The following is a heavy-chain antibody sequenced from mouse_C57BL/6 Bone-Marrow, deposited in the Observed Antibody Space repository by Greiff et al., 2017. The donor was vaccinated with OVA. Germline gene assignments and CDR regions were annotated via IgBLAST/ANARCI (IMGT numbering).Heavy chain of an antibody. D-gene: IGHD1-1*01. CDR1: GYTFTDYY. V-gene: IGHV1-26*01. CDR2: INPNNGGT. J-gene: IGHJ2*01. CDR3: AREYGSSWGYFDD. Sequence: EVQLQQSGPELVKPGASVKISCKASGYTFTDYYMNWVKQSHGKSLEWIGDINPNNGGTSYNQKFKGKATLTVDKSSSTAYMELRSLTSDDSAVYYCAREYGSSWGYFDDWGQGTTLTVSS.